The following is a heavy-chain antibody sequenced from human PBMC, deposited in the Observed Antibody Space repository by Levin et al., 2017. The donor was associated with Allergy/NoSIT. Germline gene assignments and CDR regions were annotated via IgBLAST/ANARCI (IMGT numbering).Heavy chain of an antibody. CDR1: GGSFSGYY. Sequence: GSLRLSCAVYGGSFSGYYWSWIRQPPGKGLEWIGEINHSGSTNYNPSLKSRVTISVDTSKNQFSLKLSSVTAADTAVYYCARILRFLEWLGDAFDIWGQGTMVTVSS. J-gene: IGHJ3*02. CDR2: INHSGST. CDR3: ARILRFLEWLGDAFDI. D-gene: IGHD3-3*01. V-gene: IGHV4-34*01.